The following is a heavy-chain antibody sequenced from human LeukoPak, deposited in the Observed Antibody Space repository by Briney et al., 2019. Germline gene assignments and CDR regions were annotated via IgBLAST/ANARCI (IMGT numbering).Heavy chain of an antibody. D-gene: IGHD1-26*01. J-gene: IGHJ6*02. CDR3: VRDPLAVGATWYYYYGMDV. V-gene: IGHV1-46*01. CDR2: INPSGGST. CDR1: GYTFTSYY. Sequence: ASVKVSCKASGYTFTSYYMHWVRQAPGQGLEWMGIINPSGGSTSYAQKFQGRVTMTRDTSTSTVYMELSSLRSEDTAVYYCVRDPLAVGATWYYYYGMDVWGQGTTVTVSS.